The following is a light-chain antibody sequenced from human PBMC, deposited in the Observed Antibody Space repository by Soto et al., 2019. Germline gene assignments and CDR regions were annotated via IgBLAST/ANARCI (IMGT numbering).Light chain of an antibody. CDR3: QSYDSTLSVFYF. CDR1: SSNIGAGYD. V-gene: IGLV1-40*01. Sequence: QSVLTQPPSVSGAPGQRVTISCTGSSSNIGAGYDVHWYQQLPGTAPKLLIYGNSNRPSGVPDRFSGSKSGTSASLAITGLQCEFEADYYCQSYDSTLSVFYFFGTGTKVTAL. CDR2: GNS. J-gene: IGLJ1*01.